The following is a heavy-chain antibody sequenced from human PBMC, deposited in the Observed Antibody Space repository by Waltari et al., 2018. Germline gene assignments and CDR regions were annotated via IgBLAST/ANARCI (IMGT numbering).Heavy chain of an antibody. Sequence: QVQLVQSGAEVKKPGASVKVSCKASGYTFSSYVMHWVRPAHGQSLEWMGWINAGNTNTKYSQKFQGRVTITRDTSASTAYMELSSLTSEDTAVYYCARSGWLDYWGQGTLVTVSS. D-gene: IGHD6-19*01. CDR3: ARSGWLDY. J-gene: IGHJ4*02. CDR1: GYTFSSYV. V-gene: IGHV1-3*01. CDR2: INAGNTNT.